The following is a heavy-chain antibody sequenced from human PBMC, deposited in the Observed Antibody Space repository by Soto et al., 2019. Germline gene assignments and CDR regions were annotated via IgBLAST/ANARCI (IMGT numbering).Heavy chain of an antibody. J-gene: IGHJ2*01. CDR2: MNPNSGNT. D-gene: IGHD6-19*01. Sequence: QVQLVQSGAEVKKPGASVKVSCKASGYTFTSYDINWVRQATGQGLEWMGWMNPNSGNTGYAQKFQGRVXXTXHXXRSTAYMELSSLRSEDTAVYYCASPVAVNYWYFDLWGRGTLVTVSS. CDR1: GYTFTSYD. CDR3: ASPVAVNYWYFDL. V-gene: IGHV1-8*01.